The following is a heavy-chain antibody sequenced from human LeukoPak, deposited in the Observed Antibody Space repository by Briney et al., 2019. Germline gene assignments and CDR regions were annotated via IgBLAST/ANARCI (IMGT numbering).Heavy chain of an antibody. CDR1: GFTFSSYA. CDR2: ISYDGSNK. CDR3: AGGEWGYCSSTSCYG. V-gene: IGHV3-30-3*01. J-gene: IGHJ4*02. Sequence: GGSLRLSCAASGFTFSSYAMRWVRQAPGKGLEWVAVISYDGSNKYYADSVKGRFTISRDNSKNTLYLQMNSLRAEDTAVYYCAGGEWGYCSSTSCYGWGQGTLVTVSS. D-gene: IGHD2-2*01.